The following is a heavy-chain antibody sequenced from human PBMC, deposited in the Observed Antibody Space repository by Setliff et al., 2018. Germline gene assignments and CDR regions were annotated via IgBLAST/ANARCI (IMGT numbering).Heavy chain of an antibody. CDR1: GFTFSSFW. V-gene: IGHV3-7*01. Sequence: GGSLRLSCAASGFTFSSFWMAWVRQSPGRGLEWVANINQDGSGKFYVDSVKGRFTISRDNSENTLFLQMTSLRPEDTGIYYCAKVKKPLIRGSGFDYWGRGTLVTVSS. D-gene: IGHD2-8*01. CDR3: AKVKKPLIRGSGFDY. J-gene: IGHJ4*02. CDR2: INQDGSGK.